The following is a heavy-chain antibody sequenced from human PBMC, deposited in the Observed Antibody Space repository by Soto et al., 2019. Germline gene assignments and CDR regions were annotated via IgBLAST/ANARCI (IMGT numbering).Heavy chain of an antibody. CDR1: GFTFSTYN. V-gene: IGHV3-48*01. CDR3: ARGDDSSGYYYVY. D-gene: IGHD3-22*01. CDR2: ISSSSGTI. Sequence: HPGGSLRLSCAASGFTFSTYNMNWVRQAPGKGLEWVSYISSSSGTIYYADSVKGRFTISRDNAKNSLYLQMNSLRAEDTAVYYCARGDDSSGYYYVYWGQGTLVTVSS. J-gene: IGHJ4*02.